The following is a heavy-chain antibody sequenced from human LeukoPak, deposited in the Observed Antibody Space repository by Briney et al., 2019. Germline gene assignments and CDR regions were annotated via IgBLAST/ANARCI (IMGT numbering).Heavy chain of an antibody. V-gene: IGHV1-8*01. CDR1: GYTFTSYG. CDR3: AITNYDSSGYYRY. Sequence: ASVKVSCKASGYTFTSYGISWVRQAPGQGLEWMGWISAYNGNTGYAQKFQGRVTMTRNTSISTAYMELSSLRSEDTAVYYCAITNYDSSGYYRYWGQGTLVTVSS. J-gene: IGHJ4*02. CDR2: ISAYNGNT. D-gene: IGHD3-22*01.